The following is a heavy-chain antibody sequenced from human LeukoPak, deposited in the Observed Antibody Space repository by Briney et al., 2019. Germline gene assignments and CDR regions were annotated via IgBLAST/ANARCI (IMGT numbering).Heavy chain of an antibody. Sequence: ASETLSLTCAVSDDSISDYYRGWIRQPPGKGLEWIGYFYNSGRSTYNPSLKSRVTISADTSKNHFSLKLNSVTTADTAVYYCTRGAGWLIDYWGQGILVTVSS. CDR2: FYNSGRS. CDR3: TRGAGWLIDY. J-gene: IGHJ4*02. V-gene: IGHV4-59*01. D-gene: IGHD3-16*01. CDR1: DDSISDYY.